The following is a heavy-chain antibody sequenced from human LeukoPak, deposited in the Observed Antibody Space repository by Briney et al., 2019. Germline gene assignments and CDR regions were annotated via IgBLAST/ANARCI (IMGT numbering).Heavy chain of an antibody. CDR2: IDCDDDK. CDR3: ARTIRPYYDIPPYYYYYYYMDV. D-gene: IGHD3-9*01. Sequence: SGPALVKPTQTLTLTCTFSGFSLSISGMCVIWIRHPPGKALEWLARIDCDDDKYYSTSLNTRLTISKDTSKNQVVLTMTNMDPVDTATYYCARTIRPYYDIPPYYYYYYYMDVWGKGTTVTVSS. V-gene: IGHV2-70*11. CDR1: GFSLSISGMC. J-gene: IGHJ6*03.